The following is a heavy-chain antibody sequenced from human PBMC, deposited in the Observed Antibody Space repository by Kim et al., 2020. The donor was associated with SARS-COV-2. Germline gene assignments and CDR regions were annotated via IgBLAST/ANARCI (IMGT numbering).Heavy chain of an antibody. Sequence: SETLSLTCTVSGGSISSSSYYWGWIRQPPGKGLEWIGSIYYSGSTYYNPSLKSRVTISVDTSKNQFSLKLSSVTAADTAVYYCARRSRYDFWSGYYGIGDMDVWGKGTTVTVSS. J-gene: IGHJ6*03. CDR1: GGSISSSSYY. D-gene: IGHD3-3*01. CDR3: ARRSRYDFWSGYYGIGDMDV. CDR2: IYYSGST. V-gene: IGHV4-39*01.